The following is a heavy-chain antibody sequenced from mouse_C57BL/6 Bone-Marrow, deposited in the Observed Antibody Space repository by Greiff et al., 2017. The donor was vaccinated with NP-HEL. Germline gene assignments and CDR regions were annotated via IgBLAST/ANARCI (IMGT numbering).Heavy chain of an antibody. D-gene: IGHD1-1*01. CDR1: GFNIKDDY. CDR2: IDPENGDT. CDR3: TTRTTVVGRDY. J-gene: IGHJ2*01. V-gene: IGHV14-4*01. Sequence: VQLQQSGAELVRPGASVKLSCTASGFNIKDDYMHWVKQRPEQGLEWIGWIDPENGDTESASKFQGKATITADTSSNTAYLQLSSLTSEDTAVYYCTTRTTVVGRDYWGQGTTLTVSS.